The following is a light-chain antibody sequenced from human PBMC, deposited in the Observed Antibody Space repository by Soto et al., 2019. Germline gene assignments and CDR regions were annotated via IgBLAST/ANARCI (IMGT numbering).Light chain of an antibody. J-gene: IGKJ1*01. V-gene: IGKV3-20*01. CDR1: QSISRY. CDR2: GAS. CDR3: QQYGSSPPT. Sequence: IVLTQSPGTLSLSPGERTTLSCRASQSISRYLAWYQQKPGQGPRLPIYGASSRATGTPDRFSGSGSGTDFTLTINRLEPEDFALYYCQQYGSSPPTFGQGTKVDIK.